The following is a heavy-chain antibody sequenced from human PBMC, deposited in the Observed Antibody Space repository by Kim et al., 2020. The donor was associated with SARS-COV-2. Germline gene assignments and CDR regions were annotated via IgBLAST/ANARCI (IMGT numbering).Heavy chain of an antibody. CDR3: ARDLRPITIFGVGN. V-gene: IGHV3-30*04. CDR2: ISYDGSNK. D-gene: IGHD3-3*01. J-gene: IGHJ4*02. CDR1: GFTFSSYA. Sequence: GGSLRLSCAASGFTFSSYAMHWVRQAPGKGLEWVAVISYDGSNKYYADSVKGRFTISRDNSKNTLYLQMNSLRAEDTAVYYCARDLRPITIFGVGNWGQGTLVTVSS.